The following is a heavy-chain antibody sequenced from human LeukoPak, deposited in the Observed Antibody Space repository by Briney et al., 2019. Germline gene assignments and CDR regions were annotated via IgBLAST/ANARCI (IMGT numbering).Heavy chain of an antibody. J-gene: IGHJ4*02. CDR1: GFTFSSYG. V-gene: IGHV3-30*02. CDR2: IRYNGSNK. D-gene: IGHD6-19*01. CDR3: AKDRRVKAVAATDFDY. Sequence: GGSLRLSCAASGFTFSSYGMHWVRQAPGKGLEWVAFIRYNGSNKYYADSVKGRFTISRDNSKNTLYLQMNSLRAEDTAVYYCAKDRRVKAVAATDFDYWGQGTLVTVPS.